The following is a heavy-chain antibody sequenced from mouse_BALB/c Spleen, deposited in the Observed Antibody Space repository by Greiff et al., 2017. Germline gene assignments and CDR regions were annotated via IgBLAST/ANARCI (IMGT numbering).Heavy chain of an antibody. CDR2: IDPENGDT. J-gene: IGHJ2*01. Sequence: EVQLQESGAELVRSGASVKLSCTASGFNIKDYYMHWVKQRPEQGLEWIGWIDPENGDTEYAPKFQGKATMTADTSSNTAYLHLSSLTSEDTAVYYCNAGYEGVYYWGQGTTLTVSS. CDR3: NAGYEGVYY. CDR1: GFNIKDYY. D-gene: IGHD2-14*01. V-gene: IGHV14-4*02.